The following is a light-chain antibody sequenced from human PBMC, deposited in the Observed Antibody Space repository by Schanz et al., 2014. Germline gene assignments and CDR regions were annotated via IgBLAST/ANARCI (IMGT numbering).Light chain of an antibody. V-gene: IGKV4-1*01. J-gene: IGKJ1*01. CDR3: QQSYSTLRWT. Sequence: DIVMTQSPDSLAVSLGERATINCKSSQSVLYTSNNKNYLAWYQHKPGQPPKLLIYWASTRESGVPDRFSGSGSGTDFTLTISSLQPEDFATYYCQQSYSTLRWTFGQGTKVEIK. CDR1: QSVLYTSNNKNY. CDR2: WAS.